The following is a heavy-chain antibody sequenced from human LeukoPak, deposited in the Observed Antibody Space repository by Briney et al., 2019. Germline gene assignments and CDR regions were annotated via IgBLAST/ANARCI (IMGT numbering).Heavy chain of an antibody. V-gene: IGHV3-48*03. CDR2: ISRSSSKI. D-gene: IGHD2-2*01. Sequence: GGSLRLSCAASGFTFSNYEMNWVRQAPGRGLEWVSYISRSSSKIRYADSVEGRFTISRDNAKNSLYLQMNSLRAEDTAVYYCARDSAPAPAPTDYWGQGTLVTVSS. J-gene: IGHJ4*02. CDR3: ARDSAPAPAPTDY. CDR1: GFTFSNYE.